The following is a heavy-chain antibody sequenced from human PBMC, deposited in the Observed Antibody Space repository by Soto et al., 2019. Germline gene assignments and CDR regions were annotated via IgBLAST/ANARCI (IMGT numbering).Heavy chain of an antibody. CDR2: IIPIFGTA. Sequence: SVKVSCKASGGTFSSYAIGWVRQAPGQGLEWMGGIIPIFGTANYAQKFQGRVTITADESTSTAYMELSSLRSEDTAVYYCARDSWVVAARGTDYYYYGMDVWGQGTTVTVSS. CDR1: GGTFSSYA. CDR3: ARDSWVVAARGTDYYYYGMDV. J-gene: IGHJ6*02. D-gene: IGHD2-15*01. V-gene: IGHV1-69*13.